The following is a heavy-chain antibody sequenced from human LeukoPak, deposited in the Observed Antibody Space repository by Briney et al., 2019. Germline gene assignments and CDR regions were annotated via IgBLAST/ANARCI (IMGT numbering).Heavy chain of an antibody. CDR1: GFTFSSYA. CDR3: AKDREYSYGPSAVYFDY. CDR2: ISGSGGST. D-gene: IGHD5-18*01. V-gene: IGHV3-23*01. J-gene: IGHJ4*02. Sequence: RGSLRLSCAASGFTFSSYAMSWVRQAAGKGLEWVSAISGSGGSTYYADSVKGRFTISRDNSKNTLYLQMNSLRAEDTAVYYCAKDREYSYGPSAVYFDYWGQGTLVTVSS.